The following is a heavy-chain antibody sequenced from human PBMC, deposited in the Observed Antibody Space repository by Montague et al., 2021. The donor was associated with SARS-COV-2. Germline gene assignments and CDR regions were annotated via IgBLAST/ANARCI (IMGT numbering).Heavy chain of an antibody. J-gene: IGHJ6*02. CDR2: INHYGST. CDR1: GGSFSGNY. CDR3: ARGLPVTTLFYYFGMDV. V-gene: IGHV4-34*01. Sequence: SETLSLTCAVYGGSFSGNYWSWIRQPPGKGLEWIGEINHYGSTNHNPSLKSRVTMSVGTSKNQFSLKLSSVTAADTAVYYCARGLPVTTLFYYFGMDVWGQGITVTVSS. D-gene: IGHD4-11*01.